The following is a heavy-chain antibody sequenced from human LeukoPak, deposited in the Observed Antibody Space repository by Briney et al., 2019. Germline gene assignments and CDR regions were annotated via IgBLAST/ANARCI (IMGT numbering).Heavy chain of an antibody. CDR1: GYTFTSYG. CDR3: ARGGWYYYDSNGYYLIDN. J-gene: IGHJ4*02. D-gene: IGHD3-22*01. Sequence: ASVKVSCKASGYTFTSYGISWVRQAPGQGLEWMGWISGYNGNTKYAQKFQARVTLTTDTSTSTAYMELWSLRPDDTALYYCARGGWYYYDSNGYYLIDNWGQGTLVTVSS. V-gene: IGHV1-18*01. CDR2: ISGYNGNT.